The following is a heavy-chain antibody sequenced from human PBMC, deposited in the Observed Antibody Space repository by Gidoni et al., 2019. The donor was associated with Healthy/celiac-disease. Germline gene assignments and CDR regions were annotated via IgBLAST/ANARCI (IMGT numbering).Heavy chain of an antibody. CDR3: ATGAYSSGWLKRMDV. J-gene: IGHJ6*02. D-gene: IGHD6-19*01. CDR2: ISSSSSTI. Sequence: EVQLVESGGGLVQPGGSLRLSCAASGFTFSSYSMNWVRQAPGKGLEWVSYISSSSSTIYYADSVKGRFTTSRDNAKNSLYLQMNSLRAEDTAVYYCATGAYSSGWLKRMDVWGQGTTVTVSS. V-gene: IGHV3-48*01. CDR1: GFTFSSYS.